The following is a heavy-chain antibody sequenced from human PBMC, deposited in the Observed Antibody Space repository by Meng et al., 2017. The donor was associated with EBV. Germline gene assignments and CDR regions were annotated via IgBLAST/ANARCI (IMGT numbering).Heavy chain of an antibody. J-gene: IGHJ5*02. CDR3: AHRRDEYSSSWYGWFDP. CDR2: IYWDDDK. V-gene: IGHV2-5*02. D-gene: IGHD6-13*01. CDR1: GFSLSTSGVG. Sequence: QITLKESGPTQVKPTQTLTLLCTFSGFSLSTSGVGVGWIRQPPGKALEWLALIYWDDDKRYSPSLKSRLTITKDTSKNQVVLTMTNMDPVDTATYYCAHRRDEYSSSWYGWFDPWGQGTLVTVSS.